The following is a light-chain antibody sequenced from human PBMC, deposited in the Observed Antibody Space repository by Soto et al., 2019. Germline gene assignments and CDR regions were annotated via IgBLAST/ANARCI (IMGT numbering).Light chain of an antibody. CDR1: QSVSSN. J-gene: IGKJ4*01. Sequence: TQSPGTLSVSPGETATLSCGTSQSVSSNLAWYQQKPGQAPRLLIYGASTRATGIPARFSGSGSGTEFTLAISYLRPEDSAVYFCRQYHDWVTFGGGTKV. CDR3: RQYHDWVT. V-gene: IGKV3D-15*01. CDR2: GAS.